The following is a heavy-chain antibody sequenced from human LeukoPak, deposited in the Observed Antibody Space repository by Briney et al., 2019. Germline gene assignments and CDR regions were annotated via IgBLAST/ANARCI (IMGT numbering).Heavy chain of an antibody. J-gene: IGHJ4*02. CDR2: INPSGGST. V-gene: IGHV1-46*01. CDR3: ATVFAEPPRYYFDY. D-gene: IGHD1-14*01. CDR1: GYTFTSYY. Sequence: ASLKVSCKASGYTFTSYYMHWVRQAPGQGLEWIVIINPSGGSTSYAQKFHGRVTITRDTSTSTVYMELSSLRSEDTAVYYCATVFAEPPRYYFDYWGQGTLVTVSS.